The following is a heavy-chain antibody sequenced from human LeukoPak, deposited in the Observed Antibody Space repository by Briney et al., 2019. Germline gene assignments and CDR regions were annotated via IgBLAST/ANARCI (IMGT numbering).Heavy chain of an antibody. J-gene: IGHJ4*02. CDR2: ISAYNGNT. D-gene: IGHD6-19*01. V-gene: IGHV1-18*01. CDR1: GYTFTSYG. Sequence: GASVEVSCKASGYTFTSYGISWVRQAPGQGLEWMGWISAYNGNTNYAQKFQGRVTMTTDTSTSTAYMELRSLRFDDTAVYYCARPRVHSSGWYYYFDYWGQGTLVTVSS. CDR3: ARPRVHSSGWYYYFDY.